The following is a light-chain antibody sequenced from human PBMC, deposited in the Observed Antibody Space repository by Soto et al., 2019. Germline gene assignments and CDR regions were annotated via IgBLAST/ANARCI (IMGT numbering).Light chain of an antibody. CDR1: SSDVACYNY. CDR2: EVS. J-gene: IGLJ2*01. V-gene: IGLV2-8*01. CDR3: SSYAGSNNFVV. Sequence: QSALTQPPSASGSPGQSVTISCTGTSSDVACYNYVSWYQQHPGKAHKLMIYEVSKRPSGVPDRFSGSKSGNTASRTVSGLQAEDESDYHCSSYAGSNNFVVFGAGTKVTVL.